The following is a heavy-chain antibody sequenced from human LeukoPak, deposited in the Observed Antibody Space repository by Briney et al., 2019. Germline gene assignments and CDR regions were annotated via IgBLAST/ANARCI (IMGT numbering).Heavy chain of an antibody. Sequence: GGSLRLSCAASRFTFSSYAMSWVRQAPGKGLEWVSAISGSGGSTYYADSVKGRFTISRDNSKNTLYLQMNSLRAEDTAVYYCAKRRSGTSRPPNWFDPWGQGTLVTVSS. V-gene: IGHV3-23*01. J-gene: IGHJ5*02. CDR2: ISGSGGST. CDR3: AKRRSGTSRPPNWFDP. D-gene: IGHD1-7*01. CDR1: RFTFSSYA.